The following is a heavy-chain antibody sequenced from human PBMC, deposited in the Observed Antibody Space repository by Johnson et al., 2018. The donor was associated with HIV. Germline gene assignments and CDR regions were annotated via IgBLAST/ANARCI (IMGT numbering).Heavy chain of an antibody. CDR2: IYSGGNT. CDR1: GFTVSSNN. Sequence: VQLVESGGGWIQPGGSLRLSCAASGFTVSSNNMSWVRQAPGKGLEWVSVIYSGGNTYYADSVKGRVTISRDNSKNTLYIQMNSLRAEDTAVCYCAGVGLGSFGEWDDAFDIWGQGTMVTVSS. D-gene: IGHD3-10*01. J-gene: IGHJ3*02. CDR3: AGVGLGSFGEWDDAFDI. V-gene: IGHV3-53*01.